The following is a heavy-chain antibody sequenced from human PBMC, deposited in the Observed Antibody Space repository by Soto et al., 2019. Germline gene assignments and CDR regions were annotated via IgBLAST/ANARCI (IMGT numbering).Heavy chain of an antibody. CDR3: QRYKDFWSDPEVGV. Sequence: GESLKISCKGSGYSFTSYWISWVRQMPGKGLEWMGRIDPSDSYTNYSPSFQGHVTISADKSISTAYLQWSSLKASDAAMYYCQRYKDFWSDPEVGVWGQGTLVTVSS. CDR1: GYSFTSYW. V-gene: IGHV5-10-1*01. J-gene: IGHJ4*02. D-gene: IGHD3-3*01. CDR2: IDPSDSYT.